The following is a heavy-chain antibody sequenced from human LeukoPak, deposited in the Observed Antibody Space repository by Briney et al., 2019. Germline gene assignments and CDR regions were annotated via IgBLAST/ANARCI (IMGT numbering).Heavy chain of an antibody. CDR2: INPNSGGT. V-gene: IGHV1-2*02. J-gene: IGHJ4*02. Sequence: ASVKVSCKASGYTFTGYYMHWVRQAPGQGLEWMGWINPNSGGTNYAQKFQGRVTMTRDTSISTANMELSRLRSDDTAVYYCARSRERITIFGVVIISPFDYWGQGTLVTVSS. D-gene: IGHD3-3*01. CDR3: ARSRERITIFGVVIISPFDY. CDR1: GYTFTGYY.